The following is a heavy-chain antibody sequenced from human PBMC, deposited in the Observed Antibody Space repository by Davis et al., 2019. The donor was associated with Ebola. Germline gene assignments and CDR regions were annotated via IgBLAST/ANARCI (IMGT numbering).Heavy chain of an antibody. Sequence: GESLKISCAASGFTFSSYGMHWVRQAPGKGLEWVAVISYDGSNKYYADSVKGRFTISRDNSKNTLYLQMNSLRAEDTAVYYCARQPVDTVMVTFYYGMDVWGQGTTVTVSS. D-gene: IGHD5-18*01. V-gene: IGHV3-30*03. CDR2: ISYDGSNK. CDR1: GFTFSSYG. CDR3: ARQPVDTVMVTFYYGMDV. J-gene: IGHJ6*02.